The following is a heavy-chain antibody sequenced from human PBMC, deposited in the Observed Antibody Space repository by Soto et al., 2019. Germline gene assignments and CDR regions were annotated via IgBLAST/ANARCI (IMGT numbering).Heavy chain of an antibody. Sequence: GGSLRLSCAASGFTFSSYAMHWVRQAPGKGLEWVAVISYDGSNKYYADSVKGRFTISRDNSKNTLYLQMNSLRAEDTAVYYCARDLVPMTVGMGVWGQGTTVTVSS. CDR1: GFTFSSYA. CDR3: ARDLVPMTVGMGV. J-gene: IGHJ6*02. CDR2: ISYDGSNK. V-gene: IGHV3-30-3*01. D-gene: IGHD3-22*01.